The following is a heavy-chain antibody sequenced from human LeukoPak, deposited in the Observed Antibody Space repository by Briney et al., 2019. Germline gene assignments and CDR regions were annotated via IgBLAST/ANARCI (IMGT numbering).Heavy chain of an antibody. CDR1: GDSIIGYY. CDR3: ARGCYYDSSGYSGYYMDV. D-gene: IGHD3-22*01. CDR2: IYYSGST. J-gene: IGHJ6*03. V-gene: IGHV4-39*07. Sequence: SETLSLTCSASGDSIIGYYWGWIRQPPGKGLEWIGSIYYSGSTYYNPSLKSRVTISVDTSKNQFSLKLSSVTAADTAVYYCARGCYYDSSGYSGYYMDVWGKGTTVTVSS.